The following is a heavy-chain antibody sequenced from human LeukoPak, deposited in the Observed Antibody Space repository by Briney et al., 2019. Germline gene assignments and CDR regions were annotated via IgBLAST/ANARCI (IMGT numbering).Heavy chain of an antibody. CDR2: LTGSGGST. CDR3: ASLVAVAGTGGMDV. Sequence: GGSLRLSCAASGFTFSSYAMNWVRQAPGKGLEWVSGLTGSGGSTYYADSVKGRFTISRDNSKNTLYLQMNSLRAEDTAVYYCASLVAVAGTGGMDVWGKGTTVTVSS. CDR1: GFTFSSYA. D-gene: IGHD6-19*01. J-gene: IGHJ6*04. V-gene: IGHV3-23*01.